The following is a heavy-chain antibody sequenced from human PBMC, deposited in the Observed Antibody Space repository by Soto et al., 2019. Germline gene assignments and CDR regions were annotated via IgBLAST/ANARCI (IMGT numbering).Heavy chain of an antibody. V-gene: IGHV3-23*01. CDR2: ISGSGGST. Sequence: PGGSLRLSYAASGFTFSSYAMSWVRQAPGKGLEWVSAISGSGGSTYYADSVKGRFTISRDNSKNTLYLQMNSLRAEDTAVYYCARVGGIAVAGTRLYWGQGTLVTVSS. CDR1: GFTFSSYA. J-gene: IGHJ4*02. D-gene: IGHD6-19*01. CDR3: ARVGGIAVAGTRLY.